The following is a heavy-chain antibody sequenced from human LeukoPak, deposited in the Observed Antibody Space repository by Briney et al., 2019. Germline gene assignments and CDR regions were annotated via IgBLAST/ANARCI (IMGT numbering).Heavy chain of an antibody. CDR1: GFTFSSYG. Sequence: GGSLRLSCAASGFTFSSYGMHWVRQAPGKGLEWVSAISGSGGSTYYADSVKGRFTISRDNSKNTLYLQMNSLRAEDTAVYYCAKTYSSGWYFFDYWGQGTLVTVSS. D-gene: IGHD6-19*01. V-gene: IGHV3-23*01. J-gene: IGHJ4*02. CDR3: AKTYSSGWYFFDY. CDR2: ISGSGGST.